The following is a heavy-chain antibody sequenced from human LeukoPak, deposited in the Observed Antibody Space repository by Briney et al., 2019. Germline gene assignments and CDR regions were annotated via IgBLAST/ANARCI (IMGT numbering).Heavy chain of an antibody. CDR3: ARYYDILTGYYPPSEMDY. J-gene: IGHJ4*02. Sequence: GGSLRLSCAASGFTFSSYAMSWVRQAPGKGLEWVSAISGSGGSTYYADSVKGRFTISRDNSKNTLYLQMNSLRAEDTAVYYCARYYDILTGYYPPSEMDYWGQETLVTVSS. CDR1: GFTFSSYA. D-gene: IGHD3-9*01. V-gene: IGHV3-23*01. CDR2: ISGSGGST.